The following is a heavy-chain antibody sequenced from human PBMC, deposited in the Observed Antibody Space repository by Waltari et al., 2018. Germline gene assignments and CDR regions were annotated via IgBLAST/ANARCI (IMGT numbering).Heavy chain of an antibody. J-gene: IGHJ6*02. D-gene: IGHD4-17*01. CDR1: GFTFSSYS. CDR3: ARDGSAYGDYVWAYYYYYGMDV. V-gene: IGHV3-21*01. Sequence: EVQLVETGGGLVKPGGSLRLSCAASGFTFSSYSMNWVRQAPGKGLEWVSSISSSSSYIYYADSLKGRFTISRDNANNSLYLQMNSLRADDTAVYYWARDGSAYGDYVWAYYYYYGMDVWGQGTTVTVSS. CDR2: ISSSSSYI.